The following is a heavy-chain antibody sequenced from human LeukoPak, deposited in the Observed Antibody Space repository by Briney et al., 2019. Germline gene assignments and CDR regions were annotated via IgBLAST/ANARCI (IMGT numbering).Heavy chain of an antibody. J-gene: IGHJ6*02. CDR1: GFTFEDYA. Sequence: HPGGSLRLSCAASGFTFEDYAMHWVRQAPGKGLEWVSSIDWGSGSIAYADSVKGRFTVSRDNAKNSLYLQMNSLRPEDTALYYCAKGLSTRTSYYGMDVWGQGTTVTVSS. V-gene: IGHV3-9*01. CDR3: AKGLSTRTSYYGMDV. CDR2: IDWGSGSI.